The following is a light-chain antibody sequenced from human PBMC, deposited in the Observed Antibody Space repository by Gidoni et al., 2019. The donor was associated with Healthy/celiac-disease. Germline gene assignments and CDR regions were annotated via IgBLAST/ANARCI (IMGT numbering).Light chain of an antibody. J-gene: IGKJ2*02. CDR2: GAS. V-gene: IGKV3-15*01. CDR3: QQYHNWPPLST. Sequence: ERLLTQSPATLSVSPEERATLSCRASQSVSSNLAWYQQQPGQAPSLLIYGASTRDTGTPDRFSGSGSGTEFTLTISSLQSEDFAVYSCQQYHNWPPLSTFGQXTKLEIK. CDR1: QSVSSN.